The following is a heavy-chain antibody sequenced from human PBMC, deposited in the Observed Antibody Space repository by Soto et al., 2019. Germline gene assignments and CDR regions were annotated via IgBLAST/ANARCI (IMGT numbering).Heavy chain of an antibody. V-gene: IGHV3-21*06. J-gene: IGHJ5*01. CDR3: TRAHEVACFDS. Sequence: GGSLRLSCTASGFSFSSYTMNWVRQAPGKGLQWVASITNRGTHTYSADSVKGRFTISRDNDKNSLYVQMNNLRAEDTATYYCTRAHEVACFDSWGLGTLVTVSS. CDR2: ITNRGTHT. CDR1: GFSFSSYT. D-gene: IGHD2-15*01.